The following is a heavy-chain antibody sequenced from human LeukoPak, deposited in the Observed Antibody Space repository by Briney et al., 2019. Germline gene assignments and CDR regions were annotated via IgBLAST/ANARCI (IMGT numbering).Heavy chain of an antibody. Sequence: SEALSLTCAVYGGSFSGYYWSWIRQPPGKGLEWIGEINHSGSTNYNPSLKSRVTISVDTSKNQFSLNLSSVTAADTAVYYCARGVRYYYGSGSSINDYWGQGTLVTVSS. V-gene: IGHV4-34*01. J-gene: IGHJ4*02. CDR1: GGSFSGYY. CDR2: INHSGST. CDR3: ARGVRYYYGSGSSINDY. D-gene: IGHD3-10*01.